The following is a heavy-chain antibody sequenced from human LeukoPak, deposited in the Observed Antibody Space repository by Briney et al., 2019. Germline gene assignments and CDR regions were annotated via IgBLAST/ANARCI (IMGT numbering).Heavy chain of an antibody. V-gene: IGHV4-34*01. CDR2: INHSGST. Sequence: SETLSLTCAVYGGSFSGYYWSWIRQPPGKGLEWIGEINHSGSTNYNPSLKSRVIISVDTSKNQFSLKLSSVTAADTAVYYCATVRYDFWSGYYGPFGYWGQGTLVTVSS. CDR1: GGSFSGYY. D-gene: IGHD3-3*01. CDR3: ATVRYDFWSGYYGPFGY. J-gene: IGHJ4*02.